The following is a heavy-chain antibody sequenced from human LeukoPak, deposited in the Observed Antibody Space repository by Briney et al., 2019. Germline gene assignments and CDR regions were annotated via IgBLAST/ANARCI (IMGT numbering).Heavy chain of an antibody. CDR1: GFTFSDSA. CDR2: IRYDGSNK. D-gene: IGHD1-26*01. CDR3: AKDRVDGWELQSYAGGDYKDV. J-gene: IGHJ6*03. Sequence: QPGGSLRLSCAASGFTFSDSAIHWVRQAPGKGLEWVAFIRYDGSNKYYADSVKGRFTISRDNSKNTLYLQMNSLRAEDTAVYYCAKDRVDGWELQSYAGGDYKDVWGKGTTVTVSS. V-gene: IGHV3-30*02.